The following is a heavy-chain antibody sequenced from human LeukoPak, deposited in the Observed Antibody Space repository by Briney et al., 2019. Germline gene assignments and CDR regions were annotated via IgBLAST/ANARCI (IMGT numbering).Heavy chain of an antibody. J-gene: IGHJ5*02. CDR3: ARAPLYGGHADWFDP. Sequence: PSQTLSLTCTVSGGSISSGGYYWSWIRQHPGKGLEWIGYIYYSGSTFYNPSLKSRVTISVDTSKNQFSLRLSSVTAADTAVYYCARAPLYGGHADWFDPWGQGTLVTVSS. V-gene: IGHV4-31*03. CDR2: IYYSGST. CDR1: GGSISSGGYY. D-gene: IGHD4-17*01.